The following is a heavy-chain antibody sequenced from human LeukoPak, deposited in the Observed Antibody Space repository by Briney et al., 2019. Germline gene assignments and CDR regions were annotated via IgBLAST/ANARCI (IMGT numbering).Heavy chain of an antibody. V-gene: IGHV6-1*01. J-gene: IGHJ3*01. Sequence: SQTLSLTCAISGESVFSNTAAWNWIRRSPSRGPEWLGRTYYRSRWSDDYAVSMRGRITMNPDTSKNQVSLQLNSVTPEDTAVYYCAREVAGTCAFDVWGQGTTVTVSS. D-gene: IGHD1-7*01. CDR1: GESVFSNTAA. CDR3: AREVAGTCAFDV. CDR2: TYYRSRWSD.